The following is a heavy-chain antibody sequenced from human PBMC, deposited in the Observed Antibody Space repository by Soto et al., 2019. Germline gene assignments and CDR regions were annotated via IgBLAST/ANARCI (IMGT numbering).Heavy chain of an antibody. J-gene: IGHJ4*02. V-gene: IGHV5-51*01. D-gene: IGHD3-22*01. CDR3: ARHILDRDSSGDSSLDY. CDR2: IYPGDSDT. Sequence: EVQLVQSGAEVKKPGESLKISCKGSGYSFNIYWIGWLRQMPGKGLEWMGIIYPGDSDTSYNPSFQGQVTISADKSISTAYLQWNSLKASDTAMYYCARHILDRDSSGDSSLDYWGQGTLVTVSS. CDR1: GYSFNIYW.